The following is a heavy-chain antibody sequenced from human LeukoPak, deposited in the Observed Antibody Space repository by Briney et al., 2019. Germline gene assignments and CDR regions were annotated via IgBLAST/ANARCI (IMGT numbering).Heavy chain of an antibody. J-gene: IGHJ4*02. CDR3: ARDRGRGYYDSSGNFDY. CDR1: GFTFSSYG. V-gene: IGHV3-21*01. Sequence: GGSLRLSCAASGFTFSSYGMNWVRQAPGKGLEWVSSISSSSSYTYSADSVKGRFTISRDNAKNSLYLQMNSLRAEDTAVYYCARDRGRGYYDSSGNFDYWGQGTLVTVSS. D-gene: IGHD3-22*01. CDR2: ISSSSSYT.